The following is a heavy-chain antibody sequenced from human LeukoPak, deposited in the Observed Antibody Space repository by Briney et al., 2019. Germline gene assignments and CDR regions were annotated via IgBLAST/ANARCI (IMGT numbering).Heavy chain of an antibody. J-gene: IGHJ4*02. V-gene: IGHV3-23*01. CDR2: ISGSGGST. D-gene: IGHD3-9*01. CDR1: GFTFSSYA. CDR3: AKITYYDILTGYLVAPYFDY. Sequence: GRSLRLSCAASGFTFSSYAMSWVRQAPGKGLEWVSAISGSGGSTYYADSVKGRFTISRDNSKNTLYLQMNSLRAEDTAVYYCAKITYYDILTGYLVAPYFDYWGQGTLVTVSS.